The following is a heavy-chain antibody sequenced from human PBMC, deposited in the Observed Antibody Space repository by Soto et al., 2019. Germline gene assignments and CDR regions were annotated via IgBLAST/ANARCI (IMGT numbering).Heavy chain of an antibody. Sequence: PSETLSLTCTVSGGSVSSGSYYWSWIRQPPGKGLEWIGYIYYSGSTNYNPSLKSRVTISVDTSKNQFSLKLSSVTAADTAVYYCARGLANYDFWSGYYLYYFDYWGQGTLVTVSS. CDR2: IYYSGST. V-gene: IGHV4-61*01. D-gene: IGHD3-3*01. J-gene: IGHJ4*02. CDR3: ARGLANYDFWSGYYLYYFDY. CDR1: GGSVSSGSYY.